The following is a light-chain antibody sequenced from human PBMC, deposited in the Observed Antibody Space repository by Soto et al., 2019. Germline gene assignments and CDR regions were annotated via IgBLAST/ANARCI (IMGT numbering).Light chain of an antibody. CDR1: QSISSW. CDR2: KAS. V-gene: IGKV1-5*03. J-gene: IGKJ1*01. Sequence: DIQMTPSPSTLSASLGASVTITCRASQSISSWLAWYQQRPGKAPKLLIYKASTLESGVPSRLSGSGSGTEFTLTISSLQPDDFATYYCQQYDNYWTFGQGTKVDIK. CDR3: QQYDNYWT.